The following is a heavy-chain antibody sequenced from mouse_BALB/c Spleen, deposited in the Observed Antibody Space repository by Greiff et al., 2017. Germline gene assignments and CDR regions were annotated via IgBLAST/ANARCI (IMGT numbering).Heavy chain of an antibody. CDR1: GYSFTSYW. CDR2: IHPSDSET. J-gene: IGHJ3*01. V-gene: IGHV1S82*01. Sequence: QVQLQQPGAELVRPGASVKLSCKASGYSFTSYWMNWVKQRPGQGLEWIGMIHPSDSETRLNQKFKDKATLTVDKSSSTAYMQLSSLTSEDTAVYYCAKEGSYDEGFAYWGQGTLVTVSA. D-gene: IGHD1-1*01. CDR3: AKEGSYDEGFAY.